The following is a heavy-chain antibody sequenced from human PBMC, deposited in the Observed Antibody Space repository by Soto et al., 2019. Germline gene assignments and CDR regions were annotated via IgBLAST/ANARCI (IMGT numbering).Heavy chain of an antibody. Sequence: ASVKVSCKASGYTFTGYYMHWVRQAPGQGLEWMGWINPNSGGTNYAQKFQGRVTMTRDTSISTAYMELSRLRSDDTAVYYCARERYSSSWYYSYYYGMDVWGQGTTVTVSS. D-gene: IGHD6-13*01. CDR3: ARERYSSSWYYSYYYGMDV. V-gene: IGHV1-2*02. CDR2: INPNSGGT. CDR1: GYTFTGYY. J-gene: IGHJ6*02.